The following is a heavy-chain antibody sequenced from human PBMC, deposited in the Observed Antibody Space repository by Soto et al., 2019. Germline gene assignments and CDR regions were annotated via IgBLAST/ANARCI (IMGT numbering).Heavy chain of an antibody. J-gene: IGHJ5*02. CDR3: ARDGSPKDYYDSSGYSWFDP. CDR2: INPSGGST. V-gene: IGHV1-46*01. Sequence: GASVKVSCKASGYTFTSYYMHWVRQAPGQGREWMGIINPSGGSTSYAQKFQGRVTMTRDTSTSTVYMELSSLRSEDTAVYYCARDGSPKDYYDSSGYSWFDPWGQGXLVTVYS. CDR1: GYTFTSYY. D-gene: IGHD3-22*01.